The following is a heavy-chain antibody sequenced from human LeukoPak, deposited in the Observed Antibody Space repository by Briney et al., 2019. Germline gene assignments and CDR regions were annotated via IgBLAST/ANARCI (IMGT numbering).Heavy chain of an antibody. CDR3: AKDLHYYVDMDV. CDR1: GFTFSGFA. J-gene: IGHJ6*02. CDR2: IGSDYKT. D-gene: IGHD3-10*02. Sequence: GGSLRLSCAASGFTFSGFAMTWVRQAPGKGLEWVSSIGSDYKTHYSESVKGRFAISRDNSKSTLFLQMNSLRAEDTALYYCAKDLHYYVDMDVWGQGTAVTVSS. V-gene: IGHV3-23*01.